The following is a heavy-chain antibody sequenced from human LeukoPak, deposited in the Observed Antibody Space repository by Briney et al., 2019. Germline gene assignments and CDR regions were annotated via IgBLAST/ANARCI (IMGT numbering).Heavy chain of an antibody. CDR1: GGSISSYY. Sequence: KPSETLSLTCTVSGGSISSYYWSWIRQPPGKGLEWIGYIYYSGSTNYNPSLKSRVTISVDTSKNQFSLKLSSVTAADTAVYYCARHGVLGLFDYWGQGTLVTVSS. D-gene: IGHD3-10*02. CDR3: ARHGVLGLFDY. CDR2: IYYSGST. V-gene: IGHV4-59*08. J-gene: IGHJ4*02.